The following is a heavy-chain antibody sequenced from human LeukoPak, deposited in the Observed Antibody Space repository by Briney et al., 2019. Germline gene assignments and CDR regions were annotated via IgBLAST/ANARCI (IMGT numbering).Heavy chain of an antibody. CDR1: GYTFSDYA. D-gene: IGHD6-13*01. Sequence: ASVKVSCKASGYTFSDYAMHWVRQAPGQRLEWMGWINAGNGHTKYSQNFQGRVTITRDTSASTAYMELSSLRSEDTAVYSCARDPHQQLLERSYFDYWGQGTLVTASS. J-gene: IGHJ4*02. V-gene: IGHV1-3*01. CDR2: INAGNGHT. CDR3: ARDPHQQLLERSYFDY.